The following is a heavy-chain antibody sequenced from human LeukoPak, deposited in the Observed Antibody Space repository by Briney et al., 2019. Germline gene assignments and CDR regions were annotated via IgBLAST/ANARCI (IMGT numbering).Heavy chain of an antibody. CDR2: IIPIFGTA. V-gene: IGHV1-69*13. Sequence: SVKVSCKASGGTFSSCAISWVRQAPGQGLEWMGGIIPIFGTANYAQKFQGRVTITADESTSTAYMELSSLRSEDTAVYYCARSTDFWSGYNYYYYGMDVWGQGTTVTVSS. CDR3: ARSTDFWSGYNYYYYGMDV. J-gene: IGHJ6*02. CDR1: GGTFSSCA. D-gene: IGHD3-3*01.